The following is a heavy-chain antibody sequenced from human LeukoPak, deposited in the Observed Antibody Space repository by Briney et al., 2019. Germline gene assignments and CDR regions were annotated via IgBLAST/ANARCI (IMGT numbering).Heavy chain of an antibody. V-gene: IGHV4-59*08. J-gene: IGHJ4*02. CDR2: VYYSGTT. CDR3: ARGTVDTAIDT. CDR1: GGFISRFY. D-gene: IGHD5-18*01. Sequence: SETLSLTCTVSGGFISRFYCSWIQQPPGKGLEWIGYVYYSGTTNYNPSLKSRVTISSDTSKNQFSLRLSSVTAADTAVYYCARGTVDTAIDTWGQGALVTVSS.